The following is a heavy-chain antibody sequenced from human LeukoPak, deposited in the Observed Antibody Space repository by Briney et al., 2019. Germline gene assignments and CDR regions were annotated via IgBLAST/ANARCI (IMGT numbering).Heavy chain of an antibody. J-gene: IGHJ4*02. CDR1: GFTLSNYW. Sequence: GGSLRLSCAASGFTLSNYWMSWVRQAPGKGLEWVANINHNGTEKYYVDSVTGRFAISRDKANNSLYLQMNSLRVEDTAVYYCARWATSFDLWGQGTLVTVSS. D-gene: IGHD6-6*01. V-gene: IGHV3-7*01. CDR3: ARWATSFDL. CDR2: INHNGTEK.